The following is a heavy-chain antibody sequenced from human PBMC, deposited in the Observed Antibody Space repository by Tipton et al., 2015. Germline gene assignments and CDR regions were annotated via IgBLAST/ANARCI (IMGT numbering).Heavy chain of an antibody. J-gene: IGHJ6*02. CDR3: ARDLEHGMDV. CDR1: GGSVSSGSYY. CDR2: ISFSDTT. Sequence: TLSLTCTVSGGSVSSGSYYWSWIRHPPGKGLEWIGYISFSDTTHYNPSLKSRITISLNTSKNQFSLKMSSVTAADTAVYFCARDLEHGMDVWGQGTTVTAS. V-gene: IGHV4-61*01.